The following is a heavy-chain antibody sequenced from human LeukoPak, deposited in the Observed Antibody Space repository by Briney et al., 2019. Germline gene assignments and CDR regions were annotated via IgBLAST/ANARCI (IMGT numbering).Heavy chain of an antibody. CDR1: GFTFSSYA. Sequence: GGSLRLSCAASGFTFSSYAMSWVRQAPGKGLEWVSAISGSGGSTYYADSVKGRFTISRDSSKNTLYLQMNSLRAEDTVVYYCAKKVRDTSGYYYAFDHRGQGALVTVSS. CDR2: ISGSGGST. D-gene: IGHD3-22*01. J-gene: IGHJ4*02. V-gene: IGHV3-23*01. CDR3: AKKVRDTSGYYYAFDH.